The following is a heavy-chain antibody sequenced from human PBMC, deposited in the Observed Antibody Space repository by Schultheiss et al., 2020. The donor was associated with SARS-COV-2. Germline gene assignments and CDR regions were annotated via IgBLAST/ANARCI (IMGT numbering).Heavy chain of an antibody. CDR2: IYTSGNT. CDR1: GGSISSYY. D-gene: IGHD4-17*01. Sequence: SQTLSLTCTVSGGSISSYYWSWIRQPAGKGLEYIGRIYTSGNTNYNPSLKSRVTMSVDTSKNQFSLKVTSVTAADTAVYYCARLHGDYFDRNWFDPWGQGILVTVSS. V-gene: IGHV4-4*07. CDR3: ARLHGDYFDRNWFDP. J-gene: IGHJ5*02.